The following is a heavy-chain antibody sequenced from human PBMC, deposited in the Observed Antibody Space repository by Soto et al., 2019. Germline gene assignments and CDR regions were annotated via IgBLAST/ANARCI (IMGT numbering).Heavy chain of an antibody. CDR1: GSGCSALA. Sequence: PGGSLRLSCTASGSGCSALAMHWIRQTPGKGLECVAVVFNAESSISYADSVKGRFTISRDNSRNTLYLQMTSLRLEDTALYYCATGAAYDYDTSRYWGQGTLVTVSS. D-gene: IGHD3-22*01. J-gene: IGHJ4*02. V-gene: IGHV3-30-3*01. CDR2: VFNAESSI. CDR3: ATGAAYDYDTSRY.